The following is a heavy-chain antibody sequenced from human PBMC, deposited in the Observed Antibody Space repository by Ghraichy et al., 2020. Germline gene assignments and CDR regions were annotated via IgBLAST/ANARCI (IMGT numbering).Heavy chain of an antibody. CDR3: ARGPLAARPNYYYYGVDV. Sequence: SETLSLTCAVYGGSFSGSYWSWIRQPPGKGLEWIGEINHSGSTTYNPSLRSRVTISVDTSNNQFSLSLTSVTAADTAVYYCARGPLAARPNYYYYGVDVWGQGTTVTVSS. D-gene: IGHD6-6*01. CDR2: INHSGST. CDR1: GGSFSGSY. J-gene: IGHJ6*02. V-gene: IGHV4-34*01.